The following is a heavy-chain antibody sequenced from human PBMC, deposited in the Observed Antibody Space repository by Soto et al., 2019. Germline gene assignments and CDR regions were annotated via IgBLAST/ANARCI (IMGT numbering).Heavy chain of an antibody. Sequence: EVQLVESGRGLVQPGGSLRLSCAATGFTFSTYWMHWVRQGPGKGLVWVSRISTDGSSTTYADSVKGRFTISRDNAKNTLYLQMNSLRAADTAVYYCARATGSNHPSDYWGQGSLVTVSS. V-gene: IGHV3-74*01. CDR1: GFTFSTYW. CDR2: ISTDGSST. D-gene: IGHD2-2*01. J-gene: IGHJ4*02. CDR3: ARATGSNHPSDY.